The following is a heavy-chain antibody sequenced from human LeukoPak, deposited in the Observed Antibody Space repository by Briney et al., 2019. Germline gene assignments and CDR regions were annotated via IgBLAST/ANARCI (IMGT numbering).Heavy chain of an antibody. CDR3: AKTAKYDFWSGYQPDYFDY. V-gene: IGHV3-21*01. CDR1: GFTFSSYS. CDR2: ISSSSSYI. D-gene: IGHD3-3*01. Sequence: GGSLRLSCAASGFTFSSYSMTWVRQAPGKGLEWVSSISSSSSYIYYADSVKGRFTISRDNAKNSLYLQMNSLRAEDTAVYYCAKTAKYDFWSGYQPDYFDYWGQGTLVTVSS. J-gene: IGHJ4*02.